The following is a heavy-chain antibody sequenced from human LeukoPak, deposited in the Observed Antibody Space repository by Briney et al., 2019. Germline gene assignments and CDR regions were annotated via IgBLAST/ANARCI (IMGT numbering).Heavy chain of an antibody. V-gene: IGHV4-4*02. D-gene: IGHD5-18*01. Sequence: SETLSLTCAVSGGSISSNNWWIWVRQSPEKGLEWIGEIYHDGSTNYNRSLKSRVTISMDKSKNQLSLKLNFVTAADTAVYYCARDRGGYTYSHDYWGQGTLVTVSS. CDR2: IYHDGST. J-gene: IGHJ4*02. CDR1: GGSISSNNW. CDR3: ARDRGGYTYSHDY.